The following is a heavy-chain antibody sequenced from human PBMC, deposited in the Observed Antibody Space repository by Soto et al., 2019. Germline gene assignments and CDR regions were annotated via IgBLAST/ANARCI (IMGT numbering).Heavy chain of an antibody. Sequence: SETLSLTCTVSGGSISSYYWSWIRQPPGKGLEWIGYIYYSGSTNYNPSPKSRVTISVDTSKNQFSLKLSSVTAADTAVYYCARDQDPWGQGTLVTVS. V-gene: IGHV4-59*01. CDR2: IYYSGST. CDR3: ARDQDP. CDR1: GGSISSYY. J-gene: IGHJ5*02.